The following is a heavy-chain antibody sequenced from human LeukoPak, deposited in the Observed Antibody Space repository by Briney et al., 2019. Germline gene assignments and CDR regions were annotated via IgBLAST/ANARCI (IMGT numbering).Heavy chain of an antibody. CDR3: AREGLNMVRGVIPKEAWGWFDP. CDR1: GGSFSGYY. J-gene: IGHJ5*02. V-gene: IGHV4-4*07. CDR2: IYTSGST. D-gene: IGHD3-10*01. Sequence: SETLSLTCAVYGGSFSGYYWSWIRQPAGRGLEWIGRIYTSGSTNYNPSLKSRVTMSVDTSKNQFSLKLSSVTAADTAVYYCAREGLNMVRGVIPKEAWGWFDPWGQGTLVTVSS.